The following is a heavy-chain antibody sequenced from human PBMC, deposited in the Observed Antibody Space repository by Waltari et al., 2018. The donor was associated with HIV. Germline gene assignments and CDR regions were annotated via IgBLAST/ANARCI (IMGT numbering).Heavy chain of an antibody. V-gene: IGHV3-9*01. Sequence: EVQLVESGGGLVQPGRSLRLSCAASGFTFDDYAMHWVRQAPGKGLEWVSGISWNSGSIGYADSVKGRFTISRDNAKNSLYLQMNSLRAEDTALYYCAKELDPNPAPDAFDIWGQGTMVTVSS. CDR3: AKELDPNPAPDAFDI. CDR1: GFTFDDYA. D-gene: IGHD3-9*01. J-gene: IGHJ3*02. CDR2: ISWNSGSI.